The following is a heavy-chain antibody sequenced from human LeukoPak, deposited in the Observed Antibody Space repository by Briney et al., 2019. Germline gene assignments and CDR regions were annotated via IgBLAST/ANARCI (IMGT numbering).Heavy chain of an antibody. J-gene: IGHJ4*02. CDR2: INPNSGGT. D-gene: IGHD4-23*01. Sequence: ASVKASCKASGYTFTGYYMHWVRQAPGHGLEWMGWINPNSGGTNYAQKFQGRVTMTRDTSISTAYMELSRLRSDDTAVYYCASKASYGGNLELDYWGQGTLVTVSS. CDR1: GYTFTGYY. V-gene: IGHV1-2*02. CDR3: ASKASYGGNLELDY.